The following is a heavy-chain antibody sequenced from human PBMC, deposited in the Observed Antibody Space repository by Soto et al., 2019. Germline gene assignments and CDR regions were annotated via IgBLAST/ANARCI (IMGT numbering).Heavy chain of an antibody. CDR1: GGSFSGYY. Sequence: QVQLQQWGAGLLKPSETLSLTCAVYGGSFSGYYWSWIRQPPGKGLEWIGEINHSGSTNYNPSLKSRVTISVDTSTNQFSLKLSSVTAADTAVYYCARGRQNSGYQSRNYYYYGMDVWGPGTTVTVSS. CDR2: INHSGST. D-gene: IGHD5-12*01. CDR3: ARGRQNSGYQSRNYYYYGMDV. V-gene: IGHV4-34*01. J-gene: IGHJ6*02.